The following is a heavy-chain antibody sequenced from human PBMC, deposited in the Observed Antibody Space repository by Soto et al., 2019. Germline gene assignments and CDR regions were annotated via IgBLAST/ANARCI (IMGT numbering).Heavy chain of an antibody. CDR3: ASFGSGFDAFDI. J-gene: IGHJ3*02. CDR1: GGSISSSNW. Sequence: PSETLSLTCAVSGGSISSSNWWSWVRQPPGKGLEWIGEIYHSGSTNYNPSLKSRVTISVDKSKNQFSLKLSSVTAADTAVYYCASFGSGFDAFDIWGQGTMVTVSS. D-gene: IGHD3-10*01. CDR2: IYHSGST. V-gene: IGHV4-4*02.